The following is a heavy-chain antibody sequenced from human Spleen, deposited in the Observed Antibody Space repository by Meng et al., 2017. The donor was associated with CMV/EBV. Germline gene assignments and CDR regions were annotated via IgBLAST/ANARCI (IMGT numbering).Heavy chain of an antibody. CDR1: GYTFTSYG. J-gene: IGHJ5*02. D-gene: IGHD3-3*01. CDR3: ARFGGGYYDFWSGYPNWFDP. CDR2: ISAYNGNT. V-gene: IGHV1-18*01. Sequence: ASVKVSCKASGYTFTSYGISWVRQAPGQGLEWMGWISAYNGNTNYAQKLQGRVTMTTDTSTSTAYMELRSLRSDDTAVYYCARFGGGYYDFWSGYPNWFDPWGQGTLVTVSS.